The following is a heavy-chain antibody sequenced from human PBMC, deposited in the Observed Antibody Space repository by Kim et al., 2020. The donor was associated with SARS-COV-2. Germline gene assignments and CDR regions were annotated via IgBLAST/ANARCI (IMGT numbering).Heavy chain of an antibody. CDR1: GFTFSNAW. Sequence: GGSLRLSCAASGFTFSNAWMSWVRQAPGKGLEWVGRIKSKTDGGTTDYAAPVKGRFTISRDDSKNTLYLQMNSLKTEDTAVYYCTTYYDILTGSTQGWGQGTLVTVSS. V-gene: IGHV3-15*01. CDR2: IKSKTDGGTT. D-gene: IGHD3-9*01. J-gene: IGHJ4*02. CDR3: TTYYDILTGSTQG.